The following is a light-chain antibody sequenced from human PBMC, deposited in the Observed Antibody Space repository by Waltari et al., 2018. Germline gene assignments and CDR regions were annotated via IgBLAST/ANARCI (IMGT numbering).Light chain of an antibody. J-gene: IGKJ4*01. CDR1: QNINIY. Sequence: DIVLTQSPATLSLSPGERATLSCRASQNINIYLAWYQQKPGQAPRLLIYDASNRATGVPARFSGSGSGTDFTLTISSLEPEDFAVYYCQQRTKWVTFGGGTK. CDR2: DAS. CDR3: QQRTKWVT. V-gene: IGKV3-11*01.